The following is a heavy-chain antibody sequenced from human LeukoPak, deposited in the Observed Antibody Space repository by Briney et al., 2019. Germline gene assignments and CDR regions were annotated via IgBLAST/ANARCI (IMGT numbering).Heavy chain of an antibody. CDR2: ISYGGSNK. V-gene: IGHV3-30-3*01. J-gene: IGHJ4*02. CDR1: GFTFSIYA. D-gene: IGHD1-1*01. CDR3: AREVDNWNDGQLGY. Sequence: GGSLRLSCAASGFTFSIYAMHWVRQAPGKGLEWVAVISYGGSNKYYADSVKGRFTISRDNSKSTLYLQMNSLRAEDTAVYYCAREVDNWNDGQLGYWGQGTLVTVSS.